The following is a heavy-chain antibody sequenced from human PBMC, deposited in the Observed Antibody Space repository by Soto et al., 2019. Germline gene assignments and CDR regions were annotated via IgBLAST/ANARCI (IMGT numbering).Heavy chain of an antibody. CDR1: GFDFTYYA. CDR2: MSSDGSKI. D-gene: IGHD1-26*01. V-gene: IGHV3-30*18. J-gene: IGHJ4*02. Sequence: QVQLVESGGGAVQPGVSLRLSCVASGFDFTYYAMHWVRQAPGKGLESVAVMSSDGSKIHHTDSVKGRFTISRDNSKNTLYLQTNSLRKEDTAVYFCAKDEGVGGTLGLFDYWGQGTLVSVSS. CDR3: AKDEGVGGTLGLFDY.